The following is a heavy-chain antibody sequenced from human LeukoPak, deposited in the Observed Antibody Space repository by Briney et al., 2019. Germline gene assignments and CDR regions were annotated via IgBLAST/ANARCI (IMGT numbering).Heavy chain of an antibody. Sequence: GGSLRLSCAASGFTFSSYAMSWVRQAPGKGLEWVSAISGSGGSTYYADSVKGRFTISRDNSKNTLYLQMNSLRAEDTAVYYCAKAGPYSSGRYERFFDYWGQGTLVTVSS. CDR2: ISGSGGST. D-gene: IGHD6-19*01. CDR3: AKAGPYSSGRYERFFDY. V-gene: IGHV3-23*01. J-gene: IGHJ4*02. CDR1: GFTFSSYA.